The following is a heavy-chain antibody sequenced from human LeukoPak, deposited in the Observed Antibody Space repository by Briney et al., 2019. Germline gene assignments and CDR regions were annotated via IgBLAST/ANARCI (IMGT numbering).Heavy chain of an antibody. CDR2: MNPNSGNT. CDR1: GGTFSSYA. Sequence: ASVKVSCKASGGTFSSYAISWVRQATGQGLEWIGWMNPNSGNTGYAQKFQGRVTMTRNTSISTAYMELSSLRSEDTAVYYCASQNTDGPNPTVDYWGQGSLVTVSS. J-gene: IGHJ4*02. D-gene: IGHD5-24*01. V-gene: IGHV1-8*02. CDR3: ASQNTDGPNPTVDY.